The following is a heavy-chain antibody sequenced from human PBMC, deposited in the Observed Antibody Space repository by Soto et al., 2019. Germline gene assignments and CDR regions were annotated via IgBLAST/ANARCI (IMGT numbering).Heavy chain of an antibody. Sequence: QLQLQESGPGLVKPSETLSLTCTVSGGSISSNNYYWGWIRQPPGKGLEWIGSFYYSGSNYYNPSLRRRVTISLDTPKKQFSLRLSSVTAADTAVYYCARDFGWGSGYGIDVWGQGTTVTVSS. D-gene: IGHD3-10*01. CDR1: GGSISSNNYY. J-gene: IGHJ6*02. CDR3: ARDFGWGSGYGIDV. V-gene: IGHV4-39*01. CDR2: FYYSGSN.